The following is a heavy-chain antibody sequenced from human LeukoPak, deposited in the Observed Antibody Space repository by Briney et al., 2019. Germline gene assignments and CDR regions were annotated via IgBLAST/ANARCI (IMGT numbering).Heavy chain of an antibody. Sequence: SQTLSLTCVLSGDSVSSDSGVWNWIRQSPSRGLEWLGRTYYRSKWYNDSAVSVKSRITINPDTTKNQFSLQLNSVTPEDTAVHYCARGGFYYYGMDVWGQGTTVTVSS. J-gene: IGHJ6*02. CDR1: GDSVSSDSGV. CDR2: TYYRSKWYN. CDR3: ARGGFYYYGMDV. V-gene: IGHV6-1*01.